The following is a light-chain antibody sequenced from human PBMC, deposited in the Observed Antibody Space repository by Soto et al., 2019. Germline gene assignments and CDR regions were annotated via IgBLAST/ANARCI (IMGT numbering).Light chain of an antibody. CDR2: EVI. Sequence: QSALTQPASVSGSPGQSITISCTGTSSDVGGYNYVSWYQQHPGKAPKLMIYEVINRPSGVSNRFSGSKSGNTASLTISGLQAEDEADYYCSSYTTTGTWVFGGGTKLTVL. J-gene: IGLJ3*02. CDR1: SSDVGGYNY. V-gene: IGLV2-14*01. CDR3: SSYTTTGTWV.